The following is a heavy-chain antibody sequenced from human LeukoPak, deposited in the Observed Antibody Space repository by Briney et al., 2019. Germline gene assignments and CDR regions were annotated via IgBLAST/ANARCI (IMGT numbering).Heavy chain of an antibody. CDR1: GGSISRYY. V-gene: IGHV4-34*01. CDR2: INHSGST. CDR3: ARRGRGGWTF. Sequence: PSETLSLTCTVSGGSISRYYWSWIRQPPGKGLEWIGEINHSGSTNYNPSLKSRVTISVDTSKNQFSLKLSSVTAADTAVYYCARRGRGGWTFWGQGTLVTVSS. J-gene: IGHJ4*02. D-gene: IGHD6-19*01.